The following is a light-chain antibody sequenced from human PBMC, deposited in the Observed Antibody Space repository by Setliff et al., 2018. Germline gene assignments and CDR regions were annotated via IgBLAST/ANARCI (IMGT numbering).Light chain of an antibody. CDR1: SRDVGSSTF. J-gene: IGLJ1*01. CDR2: EIS. CDR3: SSYAGTNNPYV. V-gene: IGLV2-8*01. Sequence: QSALTQPPSASGSPGQSLIVSCTGTSRDVGSSTFFSWYQQHPGKAPKLLIYEISKRPSGVPDRFSGSKSGNTASLTVSGLQAEDEADYYCSSYAGTNNPYVFGSGTKVTVL.